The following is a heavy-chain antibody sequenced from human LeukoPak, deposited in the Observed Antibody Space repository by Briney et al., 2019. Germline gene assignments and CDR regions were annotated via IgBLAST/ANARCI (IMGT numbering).Heavy chain of an antibody. D-gene: IGHD6-19*01. V-gene: IGHV3-11*01. Sequence: GGSLRLSCAASGFTFSDYYMSWIRQAPGKGLEWVSYISSSGGTLYSADSVKGRFTISRDNAENSLYLQMNSLRAEDTAVYYCARESGWSVDYWGQATRVTVSS. CDR1: GFTFSDYY. CDR3: ARESGWSVDY. CDR2: ISSSGGTL. J-gene: IGHJ4*02.